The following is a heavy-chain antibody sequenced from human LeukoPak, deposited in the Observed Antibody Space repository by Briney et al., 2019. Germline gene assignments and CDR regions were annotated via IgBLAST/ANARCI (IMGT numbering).Heavy chain of an antibody. D-gene: IGHD3-10*01. CDR3: AGYTYYYGLGS. V-gene: IGHV4-39*01. CDR1: GGSISSSSYY. J-gene: IGHJ4*02. Sequence: SETLSLTRTVSGGSISSSSYYWAWIRQPPGKGLEWIGSIYYSGSTYYNPSLKSRVIISIDTSKNQFSLKLSSVTAADTAVYYCAGYTYYYGLGSWGQGTLVTVSS. CDR2: IYYSGST.